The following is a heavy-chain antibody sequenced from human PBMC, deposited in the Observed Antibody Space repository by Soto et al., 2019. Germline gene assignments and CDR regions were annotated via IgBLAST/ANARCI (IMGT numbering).Heavy chain of an antibody. CDR3: ARVVITFGGVIEKDAFDM. J-gene: IGHJ3*02. CDR2: IYWDNDD. CDR1: GFSLTTTRVG. D-gene: IGHD3-16*02. Sequence: QITLKESGPMLVKPTQTLTLTCAFSGFSLTTTRVGVGWIRQPPGKALESLAVIYWDNDDRYSPSLKSRLTITKDTSKNQVVLTMTNMDPVDTGTYYCARVVITFGGVIEKDAFDMWGQWTMVTVSS. V-gene: IGHV2-5*02.